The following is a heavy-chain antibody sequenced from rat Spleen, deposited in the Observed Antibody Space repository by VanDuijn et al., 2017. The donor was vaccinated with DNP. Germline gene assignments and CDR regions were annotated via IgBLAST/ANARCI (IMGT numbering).Heavy chain of an antibody. CDR2: VRYNGET. D-gene: IGHD1-11*01. CDR1: GFPLTSYG. J-gene: IGHJ2*01. Sequence: QVQLKESGPGLVQPSQTLSLTCTVSGFPLTSYGVSWVRQSPGKGLEWMGRVRYNGETAYNSPLKSRLSISRDTSKSQVFLKMNSLQAEDTGTYYCATNYGGYSAPDYWGQGVMVTVSS. CDR3: ATNYGGYSAPDY. V-gene: IGHV2-63*01.